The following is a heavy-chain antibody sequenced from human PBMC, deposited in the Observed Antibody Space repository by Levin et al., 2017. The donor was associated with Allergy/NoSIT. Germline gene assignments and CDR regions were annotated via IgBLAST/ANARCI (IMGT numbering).Heavy chain of an antibody. D-gene: IGHD1-26*01. CDR1: GYTFTSYF. CDR2: INPSGYST. V-gene: IGHV1-46*01. CDR3: ASWGGLVGATSGANGFDI. Sequence: GASVKVSCKASGYTFTSYFMHWVRQAPGQGLEWMGIINPSGYSTTYAQKFQGRVTMTRDTSTRTVYMELSSLRSEDTAVYYCASWGGLVGATSGANGFDIWGQGTMVTVSS. J-gene: IGHJ3*02.